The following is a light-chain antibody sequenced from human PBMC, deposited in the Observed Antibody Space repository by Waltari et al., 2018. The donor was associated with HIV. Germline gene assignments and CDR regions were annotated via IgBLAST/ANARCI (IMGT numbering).Light chain of an antibody. V-gene: IGKV3D-15*01. J-gene: IGKJ4*01. Sequence: EIVMAQSPATLSVSPGERATLSCRASQSVSTNLAWYQQKPGQAPRLLIYGASTRATGTPARFSGSGSGTEFTLIISTLQSEDFAVYYCQQYKNWPLTFGGGTKVEIK. CDR2: GAS. CDR1: QSVSTN. CDR3: QQYKNWPLT.